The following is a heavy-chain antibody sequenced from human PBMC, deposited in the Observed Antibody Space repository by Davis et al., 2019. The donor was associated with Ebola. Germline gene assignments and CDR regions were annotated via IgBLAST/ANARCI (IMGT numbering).Heavy chain of an antibody. CDR2: IYHSGST. V-gene: IGHV4-30-2*01. J-gene: IGHJ5*02. CDR3: AREYCSGGSCHENWFDP. Sequence: LRLSCAVSGGSISSGGYSWSWIRQPPGKGLEWIGYIYHSGSTYYNPSLKSRVTISVDRSKNQFSLKLSSVTAADTAVYYCAREYCSGGSCHENWFDPWGQGTLVTVSS. D-gene: IGHD2-15*01. CDR1: GGSISSGGYS.